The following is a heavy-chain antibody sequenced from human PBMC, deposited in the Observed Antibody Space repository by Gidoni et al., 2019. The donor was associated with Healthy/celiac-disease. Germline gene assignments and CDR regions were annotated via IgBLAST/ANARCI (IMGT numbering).Heavy chain of an antibody. D-gene: IGHD6-13*01. V-gene: IGHV4-39*07. CDR1: GGSISSSSYY. J-gene: IGHJ4*02. CDR3: ARDLAGIAAAGGIDY. CDR2: IYYSGST. Sequence: QLQLQESGPGLVKPSETLSLTCTVSGGSISSSSYYWCWIRQPPGKGLEWIGSIYYSGSTYYNPYLKSRVTISVDTSKNQFSLKLSSVTAADTAVYYCARDLAGIAAAGGIDYWGQGTLVTVSS.